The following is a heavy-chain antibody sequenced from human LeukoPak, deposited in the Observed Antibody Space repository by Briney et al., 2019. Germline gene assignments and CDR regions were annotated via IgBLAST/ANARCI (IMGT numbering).Heavy chain of an antibody. Sequence: GGSLRLSCAASGFTFSSYGMHWVRQAPGKGLEWVAVISYDGSNKYYADSVKGRFTISRDNSKNTLYLQMNSLRAEDTAVYYCARVGRTVYGEIDYWGQGTLVTVSS. CDR3: ARVGRTVYGEIDY. CDR1: GFTFSSYG. V-gene: IGHV3-30*03. CDR2: ISYDGSNK. J-gene: IGHJ4*02. D-gene: IGHD4-17*01.